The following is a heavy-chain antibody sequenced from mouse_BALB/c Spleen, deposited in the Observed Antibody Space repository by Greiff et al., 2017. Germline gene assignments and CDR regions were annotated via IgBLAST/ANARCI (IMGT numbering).Heavy chain of an antibody. Sequence: VHVKQSGAELVRPGASVKISCKTSGYTFTEYTMHWVKQSHGKSLEWIGGINPNNGGTSYNQKFKGKATLTVDKSSSTAYMELRSLTSEDSAVYYCARWDWAYYYAMDYWGQGTSVTVSS. CDR2: INPNNGGT. CDR3: ARWDWAYYYAMDY. V-gene: IGHV1-18*01. D-gene: IGHD4-1*01. CDR1: GYTFTEYT. J-gene: IGHJ4*01.